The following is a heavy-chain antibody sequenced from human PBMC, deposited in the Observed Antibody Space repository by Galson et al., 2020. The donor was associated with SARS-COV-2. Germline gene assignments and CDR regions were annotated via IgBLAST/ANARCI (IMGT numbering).Heavy chain of an antibody. CDR1: GGSISTSSYY. J-gene: IGHJ5*01. V-gene: IGHV4-39*07. D-gene: IGHD1-1*01. Sequence: ASETLSLTCTVSGGSISTSSYYWGWIRQPPGKGLEWIGSFYYSGSTNYNSSLKSRVTISVDTPRNQFSLKLSSVTAADTAVYYCARESQTGTTGYWFDSWGQGTLVTVSS. CDR3: ARESQTGTTGYWFDS. CDR2: FYYSGST.